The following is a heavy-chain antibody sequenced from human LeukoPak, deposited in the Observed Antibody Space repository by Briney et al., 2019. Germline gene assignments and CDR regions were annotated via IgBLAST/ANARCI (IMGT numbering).Heavy chain of an antibody. J-gene: IGHJ4*01. D-gene: IGHD2-15*01. V-gene: IGHV3-15*01. CDR2: IKSKINGGAI. Sequence: GGSLRLSCTASGLIFTKVWMSWVRQAPGKGLEWVGRIKSKINGGAIDYAAPVKGRFTISRDDSENTLYLQMDSLKTEDTAVYYCTTGAGYCSGDTCGFWGQGTLVTVSS. CDR1: GLIFTKVW. CDR3: TTGAGYCSGDTCGF.